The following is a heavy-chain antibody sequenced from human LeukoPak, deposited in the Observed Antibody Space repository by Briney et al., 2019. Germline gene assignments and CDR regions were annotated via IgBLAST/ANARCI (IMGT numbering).Heavy chain of an antibody. D-gene: IGHD3-3*01. CDR1: GGTFNTYA. Sequence: SVTVSCKSSGGTFNTYAVSWVRQAPGQGLEWVGEIIPIFGTANYAQRLQGRVTITTDESTSTAYMELSSLRSEDTAVYYCARHGGISIFGVAQPGGAFDIWGQGTLVTVSS. CDR3: ARHGGISIFGVAQPGGAFDI. CDR2: IIPIFGTA. V-gene: IGHV1-69*05. J-gene: IGHJ3*02.